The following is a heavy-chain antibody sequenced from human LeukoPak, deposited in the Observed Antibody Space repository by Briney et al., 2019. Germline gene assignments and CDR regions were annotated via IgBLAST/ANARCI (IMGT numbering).Heavy chain of an antibody. V-gene: IGHV1-69*05. D-gene: IGHD2-2*01. CDR1: GGIFTSYA. J-gene: IGHJ3*01. CDR2: IIPIFGTT. Sequence: SVKVSCKTSGGIFTSYALSWVRQAPGQGLEWMGGIIPIFGTTNYAESFKGRVAFTTDKSTSTVYMELSSLRSEDTAVYYCARGKVVPDALWNHAFDVWGQGAMVTVSS. CDR3: ARGKVVPDALWNHAFDV.